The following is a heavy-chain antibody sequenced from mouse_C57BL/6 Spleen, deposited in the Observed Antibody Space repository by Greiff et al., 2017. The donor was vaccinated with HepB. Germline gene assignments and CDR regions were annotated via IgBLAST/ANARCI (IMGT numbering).Heavy chain of an antibody. J-gene: IGHJ1*03. CDR3: ARSGGSTVFDV. CDR1: GYTFTDYY. D-gene: IGHD1-1*01. Sequence: EVQLQQSGPELVKPGASVKISCKASGYTFTDYYMNWVKQSHGKSLEWIGDINPNNGGTSYNQKFKGKATLTVDKSSSTAYMELRSLTSEDSAVYYCARSGGSTVFDVWGTGTTVTVSS. V-gene: IGHV1-26*01. CDR2: INPNNGGT.